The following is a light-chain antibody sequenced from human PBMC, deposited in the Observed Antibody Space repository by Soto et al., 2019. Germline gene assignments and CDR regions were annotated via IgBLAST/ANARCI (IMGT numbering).Light chain of an antibody. V-gene: IGKV3-20*01. J-gene: IGKJ4*01. Sequence: EFVLTQSPGTLSLSPGERATLSCRASQTVRNNYLAWYQRKPGQAPRLLIYDASSRATGIPDRFSGGGSGTDFTLTISILEPEDFAVYYCQQFSSYPLTFGGGTKVEIK. CDR3: QQFSSYPLT. CDR2: DAS. CDR1: QTVRNNY.